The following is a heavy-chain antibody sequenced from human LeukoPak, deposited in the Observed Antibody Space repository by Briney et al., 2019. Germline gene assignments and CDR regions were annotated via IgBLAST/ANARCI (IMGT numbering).Heavy chain of an antibody. Sequence: ASVKVSCKASGYTFTSYYMHWVRQAPGQGLEWMGWISAYNGNTDYAQKLQGRVTMTTDTSTSTAYMELRSLRSDDTAVYYCAWHYDFWSGYYTGGDYWGQGTLVTVSS. CDR2: ISAYNGNT. J-gene: IGHJ4*02. CDR3: AWHYDFWSGYYTGGDY. D-gene: IGHD3-3*01. CDR1: GYTFTSYY. V-gene: IGHV1-18*04.